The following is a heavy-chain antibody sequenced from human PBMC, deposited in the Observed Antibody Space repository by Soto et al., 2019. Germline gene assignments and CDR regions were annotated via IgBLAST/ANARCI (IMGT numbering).Heavy chain of an antibody. D-gene: IGHD3-10*01. CDR1: GDSISGSYW. CDR2: VSQSGNT. CDR3: AREVPGLREVNRNWFDP. J-gene: IGHJ5*02. V-gene: IGHV4-4*02. Sequence: SETLSLTCTVPGDSISGSYWWSWVRQPPGKGLEWIGEVSQSGNTNYNPSLMSRLTISVDKSKNQFSLRLTYVTAADTGIYYCAREVPGLREVNRNWFDPWGQGTLVTVSS.